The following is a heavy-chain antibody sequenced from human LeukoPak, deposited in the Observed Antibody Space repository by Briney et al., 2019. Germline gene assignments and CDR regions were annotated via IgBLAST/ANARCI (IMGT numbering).Heavy chain of an antibody. J-gene: IGHJ4*02. CDR3: AKGGWLEY. CDR2: SASGGDT. Sequence: GGSLRLSCAASGFTFSSSVMTWVRQTPGKGLEWVSASASGGDTYYAVSVKGRFTSSRDNSKNTLYLQMNSLRAEDTAVYYCAKGGWLEYWGQGTLVTVSS. V-gene: IGHV3-23*01. D-gene: IGHD6-19*01. CDR1: GFTFSSSV.